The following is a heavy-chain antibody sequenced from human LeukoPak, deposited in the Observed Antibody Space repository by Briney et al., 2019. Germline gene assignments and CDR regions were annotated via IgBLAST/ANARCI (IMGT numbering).Heavy chain of an antibody. J-gene: IGHJ4*02. CDR2: TYYRYKWNN. CDR3: ARGSVAVAGQAIDY. D-gene: IGHD6-19*01. V-gene: IGHV6-1*01. Sequence: SQTLSLTCAISGDSVSNSRAAWHWIRQSPSRGLEWLGRTYYRYKWNNDYAVSVRNRITINGDTSKNQFSLQLNSVTPEDTAVYYCARGSVAVAGQAIDYWGQGTLVTVSS. CDR1: GDSVSNSRAA.